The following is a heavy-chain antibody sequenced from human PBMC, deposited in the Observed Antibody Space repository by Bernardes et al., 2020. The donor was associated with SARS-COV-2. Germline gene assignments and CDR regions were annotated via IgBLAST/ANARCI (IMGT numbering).Heavy chain of an antibody. CDR1: GFSFRTYT. V-gene: IGHV3-21*06. D-gene: IGHD5-18*01. Sequence: GGSLRLSCAASGFSFRTYTMNWVRQSPGKGLEWVSSVSTSSTFKDYADSVKGRFTVSRDNAKNSLYLEMNSLKVEDTATYYCARGGATAMGYYFDYWGQRTLVTVSS. CDR2: VSTSSTFK. J-gene: IGHJ4*02. CDR3: ARGGATAMGYYFDY.